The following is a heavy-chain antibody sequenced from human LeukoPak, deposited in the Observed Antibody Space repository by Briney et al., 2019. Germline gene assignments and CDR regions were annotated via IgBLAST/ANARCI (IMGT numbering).Heavy chain of an antibody. D-gene: IGHD6-19*01. J-gene: IGHJ4*02. CDR1: GFTFDDYA. V-gene: IGHV3-9*01. CDR2: ISWNSGSI. Sequence: GRSLRLSCAASGFTFDDYAMHWVRQAPGKGLEWVSGISWNSGSIGYADSVKGRFTISRDNAKNSLYLQMNSLRAEDTALYYCAKEIFGYSSGWFYFDYWGQGTLVTVSS. CDR3: AKEIFGYSSGWFYFDY.